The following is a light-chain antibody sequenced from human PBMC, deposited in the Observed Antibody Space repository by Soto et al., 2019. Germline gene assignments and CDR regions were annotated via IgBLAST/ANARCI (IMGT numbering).Light chain of an antibody. J-gene: IGKJ1*01. CDR2: ETF. Sequence: DIQRTQSPSSVSASVGDRVTITCRASQDIGSRLAWYQQKPGKAPKLLIYETFSLQSGVPSRFSGSRSGTDFTLTIRSLQPEDFATYYCQQANSFPPWTFGPGTKVEIK. CDR3: QQANSFPPWT. V-gene: IGKV1-12*01. CDR1: QDIGSR.